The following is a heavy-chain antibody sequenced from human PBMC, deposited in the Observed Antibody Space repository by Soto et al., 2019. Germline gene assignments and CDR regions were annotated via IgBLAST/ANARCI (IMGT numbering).Heavy chain of an antibody. Sequence: GASVKVSCKASGYTFTSYGISWVRQAPGQGLEWMGWISAYNGNTNYAQKLQGRVTMTTDTSTSTAYMELRSLRSDDTAVYYCAIGVDYGDYIKFGDYWGQGTLVTVSS. D-gene: IGHD4-17*01. CDR2: ISAYNGNT. J-gene: IGHJ4*02. V-gene: IGHV1-18*01. CDR3: AIGVDYGDYIKFGDY. CDR1: GYTFTSYG.